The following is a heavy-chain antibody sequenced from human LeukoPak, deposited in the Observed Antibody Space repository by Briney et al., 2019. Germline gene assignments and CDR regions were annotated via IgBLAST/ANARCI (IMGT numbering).Heavy chain of an antibody. CDR2: IYYSGST. Sequence: PSETLSLTCTVSGGSISSSSYYWGWIRQPPGKGLEWIGSIYYSGSTYYNPSLKSRVTISVDTSKNQFSLKLSSVTAADTAVYYCARGVGSGWYLSYMDVWGKGTTVTISS. CDR1: GGSISSSSYY. D-gene: IGHD6-19*01. CDR3: ARGVGSGWYLSYMDV. V-gene: IGHV4-39*01. J-gene: IGHJ6*03.